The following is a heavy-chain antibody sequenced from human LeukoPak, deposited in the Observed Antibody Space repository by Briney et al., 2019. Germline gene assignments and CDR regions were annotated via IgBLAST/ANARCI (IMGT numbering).Heavy chain of an antibody. Sequence: SEALSLTCTVSGGSISSYYWSWIRQPLGKGLEWIGYIYYSGSTNYNPSLKSRVTISVDTSKNQFSLKLSSVTAADTAVYYCARTSSGYTLDYWGQGTLVTVSS. CDR1: GGSISSYY. CDR3: ARTSSGYTLDY. V-gene: IGHV4-59*01. J-gene: IGHJ4*02. CDR2: IYYSGST. D-gene: IGHD3-22*01.